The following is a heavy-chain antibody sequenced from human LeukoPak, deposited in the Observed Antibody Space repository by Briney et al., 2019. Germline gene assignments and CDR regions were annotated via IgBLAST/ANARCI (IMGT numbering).Heavy chain of an antibody. V-gene: IGHV3-74*01. CDR2: ISPDGTNT. J-gene: IGHJ4*02. CDR3: ARLRVSETYYYDY. Sequence: PGESLRLSCAASGFTFSNYWMHWVRQAPGKGLVWVSRISPDGTNTIYADSVTGRFTMSRDNAKSTLYLHTNTLRDEDTAVYYCARLRVSETYYYDYWGQGILVTVSS. CDR1: GFTFSNYW. D-gene: IGHD3-22*01.